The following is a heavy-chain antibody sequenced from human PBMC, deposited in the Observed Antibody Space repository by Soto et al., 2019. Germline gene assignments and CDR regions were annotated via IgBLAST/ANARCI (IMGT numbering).Heavy chain of an antibody. CDR1: GFTLSNAW. J-gene: IGHJ4*02. V-gene: IGHV3-15*01. CDR3: TTDIRVVVAARDY. D-gene: IGHD2-15*01. CDR2: IKSKTDGGTT. Sequence: GGSLRLSCAASGFTLSNAWMSWVRQAPGKGLEWVGRIKSKTDGGTTDYAAPVKGRFTISRDDSKNTLYLQMNSLKTEDTAVYYCTTDIRVVVAARDYWGQGTLVTVSS.